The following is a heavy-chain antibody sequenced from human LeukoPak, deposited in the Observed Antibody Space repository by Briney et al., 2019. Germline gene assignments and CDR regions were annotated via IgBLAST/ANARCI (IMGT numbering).Heavy chain of an antibody. CDR1: GYTFTNYG. CDR2: ITAYNGNT. J-gene: IGHJ4*02. Sequence: GASVKVSCKASGYTFTNYGFSWVRQAPGQGLEWMGWITAYNGNTNYAQKLQGRVTMTTDTSTSTAYMELRSLRSDDTAVYYCARQGYGGHSQGAAVYWGQGTLVTVSS. D-gene: IGHD4-23*01. V-gene: IGHV1-18*01. CDR3: ARQGYGGHSQGAAVY.